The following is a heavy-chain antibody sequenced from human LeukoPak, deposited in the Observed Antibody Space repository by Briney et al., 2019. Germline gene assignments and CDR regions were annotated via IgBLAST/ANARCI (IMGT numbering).Heavy chain of an antibody. CDR3: AKVGDRLSSFYPAA. CDR2: IHPNSGCS. J-gene: IGHJ4*02. V-gene: IGHV1-2*02. Sequence: ASVTVSCLASGYTFTRYLMHWVRQAPGQGLEWMGCIHPNSGCSNYVHKLQGRVTMTRDTSSTTAYYELSGLTSDDKAMYYCAKVGDRLSSFYPAAWGQGTLVTVSS. CDR1: GYTFTRYL. D-gene: IGHD6-13*01.